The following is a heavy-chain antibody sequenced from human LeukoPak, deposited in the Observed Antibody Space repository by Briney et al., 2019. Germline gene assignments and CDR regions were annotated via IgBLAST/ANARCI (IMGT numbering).Heavy chain of an antibody. Sequence: GASVKVSCKASGYTFTFYYIYWVRQAPGQGLEWMGGFDPEDGETIYAQKFQGRVTMTEDTSTDTAYMELSSLRSEDTAVYYCATARGYSYGGKRYYFDYWGQGTLVTVSS. CDR2: FDPEDGET. J-gene: IGHJ4*02. D-gene: IGHD5-18*01. CDR1: GYTFTFYY. CDR3: ATARGYSYGGKRYYFDY. V-gene: IGHV1-24*01.